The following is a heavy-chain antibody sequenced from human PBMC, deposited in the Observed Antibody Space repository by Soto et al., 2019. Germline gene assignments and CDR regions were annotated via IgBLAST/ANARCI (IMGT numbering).Heavy chain of an antibody. D-gene: IGHD4-17*01. V-gene: IGHV4-38-2*02. CDR1: GYSISSGYY. Sequence: PSETLSLTSAVSGYSISSGYYWGWIRQPPGKGLEWIGSIYRSGSTYYNPSLKSRVTISVDTSKNQFSLKLSSVTAADTAVYYCARDGTHDYGDYYFDYWGQGTLVTVSS. CDR3: ARDGTHDYGDYYFDY. J-gene: IGHJ4*02. CDR2: IYRSGST.